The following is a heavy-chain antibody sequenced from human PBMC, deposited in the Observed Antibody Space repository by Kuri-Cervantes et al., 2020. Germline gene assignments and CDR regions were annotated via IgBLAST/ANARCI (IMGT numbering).Heavy chain of an antibody. D-gene: IGHD6-13*01. J-gene: IGHJ4*02. CDR2: INAGNGKT. CDR1: GYTFADYV. Sequence: ASVKVSCKPSGYTFADYVIHWVRQAPGHRLEWMGWINAGNGKTKYSQNFEVRVNITRDTSASTAYMELSSLRSEDTAVYYCARDRQGIAAAGFDYWGQGTLVTVSS. V-gene: IGHV1-3*01. CDR3: ARDRQGIAAAGFDY.